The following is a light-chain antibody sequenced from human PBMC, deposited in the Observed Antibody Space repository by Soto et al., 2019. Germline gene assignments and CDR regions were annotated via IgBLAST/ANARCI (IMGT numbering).Light chain of an antibody. CDR3: QQYYSHPPT. Sequence: DIVMTQSPDSLAVSLGERATINCKSSQSLLYSSNNKNYLTWYQQKPGQPPKMIIYWASSRKSGVPDRFIGSGSGTDFNLTISSLQAEDVAVYYCQQYYSHPPTFGQGTKVEVK. J-gene: IGKJ1*01. CDR1: QSLLYSSNNKNY. CDR2: WAS. V-gene: IGKV4-1*01.